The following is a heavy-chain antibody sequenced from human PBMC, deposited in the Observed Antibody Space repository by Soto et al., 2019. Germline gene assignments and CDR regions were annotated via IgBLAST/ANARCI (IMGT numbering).Heavy chain of an antibody. D-gene: IGHD6-25*01. CDR2: IYYSGST. CDR1: GGSISSYY. J-gene: IGHJ5*02. CDR3: ARGLAGSGWFDP. V-gene: IGHV4-59*01. Sequence: SETLSLTCTVSGGSISSYYWSWIRQPPGKGLEWIGYIYYSGSTNYNPSLNSRVTISVDTSKNQFSLKLSSVTAADTAVYYCARGLAGSGWFDPWGQGTLVTVSS.